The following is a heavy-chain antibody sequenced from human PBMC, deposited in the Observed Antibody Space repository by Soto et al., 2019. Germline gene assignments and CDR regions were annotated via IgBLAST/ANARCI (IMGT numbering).Heavy chain of an antibody. CDR2: IKQDGSEK. V-gene: IGHV3-7*01. D-gene: IGHD2-15*01. Sequence: GGSLRLSCAASGFTFSSYWMSWVRQAPGKGLEWVANIKQDGSEKYYVDSVKGRFTISRDNAKNSLYLQMNSLRAADTAVYYCAREGIVVVASGFYFDYWGQGTLVTVS. CDR3: AREGIVVVASGFYFDY. CDR1: GFTFSSYW. J-gene: IGHJ4*02.